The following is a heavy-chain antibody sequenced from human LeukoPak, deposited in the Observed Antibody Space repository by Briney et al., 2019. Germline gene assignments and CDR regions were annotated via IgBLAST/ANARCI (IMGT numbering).Heavy chain of an antibody. CDR2: IIPIFGTA. Sequence: VASVKVSCKASGGTFSSYAISWVRQAPGQGLEWMGGIIPIFGTANYAQKFQGRVTITADESTSTAYMELSSLRSEDTAVYYCAREGGYSSSPFDYWGQGTLVTVSS. CDR3: AREGGYSSSPFDY. D-gene: IGHD6-6*01. V-gene: IGHV1-69*13. J-gene: IGHJ4*02. CDR1: GGTFSSYA.